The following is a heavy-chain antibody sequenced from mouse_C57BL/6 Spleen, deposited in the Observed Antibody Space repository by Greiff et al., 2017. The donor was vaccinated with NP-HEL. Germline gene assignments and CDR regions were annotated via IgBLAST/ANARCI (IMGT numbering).Heavy chain of an antibody. D-gene: IGHD1-1*01. Sequence: VKLQESGAELVKPGASVKISCKASGYAFSSYWMNWVKQRPGKGLEWIGQIYPGDGDTNYNGKFKGKATLTADKSSSTAYMQLSSLTSEDSAVYFCARRAGYYGYYAMDYWGQGTSVTVSS. CDR1: GYAFSSYW. CDR3: ARRAGYYGYYAMDY. J-gene: IGHJ4*01. V-gene: IGHV1-80*01. CDR2: IYPGDGDT.